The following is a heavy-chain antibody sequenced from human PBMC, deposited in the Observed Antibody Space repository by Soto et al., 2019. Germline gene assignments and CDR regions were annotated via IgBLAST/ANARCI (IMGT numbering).Heavy chain of an antibody. V-gene: IGHV3-23*01. CDR3: AKVVSGGGKAYYFDY. CDR2: ISGSGGST. Sequence: GGSLRLSCAASGFTFSSYAMSWVRQAPGKGLEWVSAISGSGGSTYYEDSVKGRFTISRDNSKNTLYLQMNSLRAEDTAVYYCAKVVSGGGKAYYFDYWGQGTLVTVSS. J-gene: IGHJ4*02. D-gene: IGHD3-16*01. CDR1: GFTFSSYA.